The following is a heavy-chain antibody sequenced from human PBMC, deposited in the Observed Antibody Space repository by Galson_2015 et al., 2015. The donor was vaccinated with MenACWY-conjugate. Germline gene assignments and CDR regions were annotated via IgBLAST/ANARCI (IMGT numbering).Heavy chain of an antibody. CDR1: GFTFSGYW. J-gene: IGHJ3*02. D-gene: IGHD2-2*01. CDR2: IDRDGSYT. Sequence: SLRLSCAASGFTFSGYWMHWVRQVPGKGLVWISRIDRDGSYTNYADSVRGRFTISRDNAKNTLYLQMNSLRVEDTAVYYCAREFCSGTSCHNSDAFDIWGQGTLVTVSS. V-gene: IGHV3-74*01. CDR3: AREFCSGTSCHNSDAFDI.